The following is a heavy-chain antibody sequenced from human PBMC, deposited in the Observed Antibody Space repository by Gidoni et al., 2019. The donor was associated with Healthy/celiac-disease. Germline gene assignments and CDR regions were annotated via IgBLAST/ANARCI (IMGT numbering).Heavy chain of an antibody. D-gene: IGHD6-6*01. Sequence: EVQQLESGGGLVQPRGSLSLSCAPSGSTFSSYALSWVRQAPGKGLEWVSASSGSGGSTYYADSVKGRFTISRDNSKNTLYLQMNSLRAEDTALYYCAKDRGYSSSPTAYYGMDVWGQGTTVTVS. CDR1: GSTFSSYA. J-gene: IGHJ6*02. CDR3: AKDRGYSSSPTAYYGMDV. V-gene: IGHV3-23*01. CDR2: SSGSGGST.